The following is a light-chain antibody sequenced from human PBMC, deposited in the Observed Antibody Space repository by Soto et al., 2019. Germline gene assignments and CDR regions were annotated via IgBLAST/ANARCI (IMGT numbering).Light chain of an antibody. J-gene: IGKJ5*01. CDR3: QQRSIGVT. V-gene: IGKV3-11*01. CDR2: DAS. CDR1: ESISTY. Sequence: EIVLTQSPATLSLSPGERATLSCRASESISTYLGWYQQKPGQPPRPLIYDASNRATGIPARFSGSGSGTDFTLTISSLEPEDSAVYFCQQRSIGVTIGQGTRLEIK.